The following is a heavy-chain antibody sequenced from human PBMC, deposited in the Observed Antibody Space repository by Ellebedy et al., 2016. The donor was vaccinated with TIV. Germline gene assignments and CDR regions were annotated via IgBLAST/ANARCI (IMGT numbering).Heavy chain of an antibody. D-gene: IGHD6-19*01. CDR1: GFSLRNYW. CDR3: ARVSSSGWYRRSVEAFDI. J-gene: IGHJ3*02. CDR2: IKGDGSRT. Sequence: GESLKISCEVSGFSLRNYWIHWVRQITGKGLVWLSHIKGDGSRTKYADSVRGRFTISTDEAKNMVYLQMNSLRDEETAVYYCARVSSSGWYRRSVEAFDIWGQGTMVTVSS. V-gene: IGHV3-74*03.